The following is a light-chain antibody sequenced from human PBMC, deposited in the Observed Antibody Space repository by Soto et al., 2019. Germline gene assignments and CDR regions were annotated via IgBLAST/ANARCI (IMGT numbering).Light chain of an antibody. CDR2: DAS. CDR1: QSISTY. V-gene: IGKV3-11*01. CDR3: QQRSNWPRT. J-gene: IGKJ2*01. Sequence: EIVLTQSPATLSVSPGERATLSCRASQSISTYLTWYQQKPGQAPRLLIYDASKRATGIPARFSGSGSGIDFTLTISSLEPDDFALYYCQQRSNWPRTFGQGTRLDIK.